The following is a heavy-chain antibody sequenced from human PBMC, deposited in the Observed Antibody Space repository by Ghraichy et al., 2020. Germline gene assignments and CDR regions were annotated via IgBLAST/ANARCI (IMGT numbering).Heavy chain of an antibody. Sequence: ASVKVSCKASGYTFTSYYMHWVRQAPGQGLEWMGVINTSSGSTTYAQKFQGRVTMSRDTSTSTDYMELSSLRSEDTAVYYCARDPTGTGSYYFDYWGQGTLVTVSS. CDR2: INTSSGST. CDR3: ARDPTGTGSYYFDY. J-gene: IGHJ4*02. D-gene: IGHD6-13*01. V-gene: IGHV1-46*01. CDR1: GYTFTSYY.